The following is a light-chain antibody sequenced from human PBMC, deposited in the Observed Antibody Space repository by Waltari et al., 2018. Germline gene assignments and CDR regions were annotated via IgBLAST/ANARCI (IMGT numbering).Light chain of an antibody. V-gene: IGKV4-1*01. Sequence: EIVMAQSPDSLAVSLGDRATINCGSSQSVLSTSTGKSYLAWYQQKPGQPPKLLIYWASTRESGVPDRFSGSGSGTDFTLTISSLQAEDVAVYYCQQYYDTPWTFGQGTKVEIK. CDR2: WAS. CDR3: QQYYDTPWT. CDR1: QSVLSTSTGKSY. J-gene: IGKJ1*01.